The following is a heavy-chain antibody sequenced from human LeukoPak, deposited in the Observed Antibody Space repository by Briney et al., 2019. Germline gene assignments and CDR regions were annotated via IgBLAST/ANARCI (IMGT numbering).Heavy chain of an antibody. D-gene: IGHD2-21*02. CDR3: AKDRLLNCRGDCYIFDY. CDR1: GFTFSSYA. Sequence: GGSLRLSCAASGFTFSSYAMSWVRQAPGKGLEWVSAISGSGGSTYYADSVKGRFTISRDNSKNTLYLQMNSLRAEDTAVYYCAKDRLLNCRGDCYIFDYWGQGTVVTVSS. V-gene: IGHV3-23*01. CDR2: ISGSGGST. J-gene: IGHJ4*02.